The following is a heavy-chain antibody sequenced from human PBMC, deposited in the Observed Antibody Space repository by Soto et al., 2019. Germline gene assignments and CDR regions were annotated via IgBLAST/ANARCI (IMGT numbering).Heavy chain of an antibody. D-gene: IGHD3-16*01. CDR3: ARGGSPYVWFNEF. J-gene: IGHJ4*02. V-gene: IGHV1-69*01. Sequence: VQLVESGPEVKKPGSSVKVSCKDSGGLFSSFAISWVRQAPGQGLEWLGGIIPVFGTTNYAEKFQGRVTITADESTNTAYMELSSLRSGDTAMYYCARGGSPYVWFNEFWGQGTLVTVSS. CDR2: IIPVFGTT. CDR1: GGLFSSFA.